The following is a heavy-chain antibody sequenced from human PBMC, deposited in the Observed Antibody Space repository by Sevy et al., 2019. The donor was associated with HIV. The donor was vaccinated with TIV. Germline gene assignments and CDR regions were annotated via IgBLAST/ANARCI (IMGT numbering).Heavy chain of an antibody. CDR3: AREGGDFWSGYYTGTDYYYGIDV. J-gene: IGHJ6*02. CDR1: GFTFSSYA. V-gene: IGHV3-30-3*01. Sequence: GGSLRLSCAASGFTFSSYAMHWVRQAPGKGLEWVAVISYDGSNKYYADSVKGRFTISRDNSKNTRYLQMNSLRAEDTAVYYCAREGGDFWSGYYTGTDYYYGIDVWGQGTTVTVSS. D-gene: IGHD3-3*01. CDR2: ISYDGSNK.